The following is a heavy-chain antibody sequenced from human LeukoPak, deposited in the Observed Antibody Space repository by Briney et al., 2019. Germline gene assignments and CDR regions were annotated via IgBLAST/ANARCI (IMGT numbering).Heavy chain of an antibody. Sequence: PSETLSLTCTVSGGSISSYYWSWIRQPAGKGLEWVGRIYTSGSTNYNPSLKSRVTMSVDTSKNQFPLKLSSVTAADTAVYYCARGTGIYDSSGYYGSWFDPWGQGTLVTVSS. CDR2: IYTSGST. V-gene: IGHV4-4*07. CDR1: GGSISSYY. J-gene: IGHJ5*02. CDR3: ARGTGIYDSSGYYGSWFDP. D-gene: IGHD3-22*01.